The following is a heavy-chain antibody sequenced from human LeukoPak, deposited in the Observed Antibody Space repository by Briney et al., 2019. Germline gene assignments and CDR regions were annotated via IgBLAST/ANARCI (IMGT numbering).Heavy chain of an antibody. J-gene: IGHJ5*02. D-gene: IGHD3-10*01. CDR3: ATERAGITMVRSWFDP. Sequence: ASVKVSCKASGDTFTTYAIIWVRQAPGQGLEWMGGFDPEDGETIYAQKFQGRVTMTEDTSTDTAYMELSSLRSEDTAVYYCATERAGITMVRSWFDPWGQGTLVTVSS. CDR1: GDTFTTYA. V-gene: IGHV1-24*01. CDR2: FDPEDGET.